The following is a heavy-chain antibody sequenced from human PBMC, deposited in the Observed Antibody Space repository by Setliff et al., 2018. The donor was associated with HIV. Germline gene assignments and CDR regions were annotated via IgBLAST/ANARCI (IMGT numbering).Heavy chain of an antibody. J-gene: IGHJ1*01. D-gene: IGHD3-3*01. V-gene: IGHV4-59*11. CDR3: ARRQWGTSAYYEFFQQ. CDR1: GATISRHF. CDR2: IYDSGVT. Sequence: PSETLSLTCTVSGATISRHFWSWIRQSPGKVLEWIGTIYDSGVTKYNPSLKNRVSVSVDTSRSHLSLSLTSVTPADTAVYYCARRQWGTSAYYEFFQQWGQGSLVTVS.